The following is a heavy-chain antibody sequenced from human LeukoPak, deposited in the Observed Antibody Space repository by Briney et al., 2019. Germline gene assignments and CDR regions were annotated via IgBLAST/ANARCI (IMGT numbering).Heavy chain of an antibody. CDR3: TTVFGPQWDF. Sequence: GGSLRLSCTASGFTFSSYTMSWVRQAPGKGLEWVSAIGGSGGNTYYADSVKGRFTISRDNSKNTLYLQMNSLKTEDTAVYYCTTVFGPQWDFWGQGTLVTVSS. CDR2: IGGSGGNT. V-gene: IGHV3-23*01. CDR1: GFTFSSYT. J-gene: IGHJ4*02. D-gene: IGHD6-19*01.